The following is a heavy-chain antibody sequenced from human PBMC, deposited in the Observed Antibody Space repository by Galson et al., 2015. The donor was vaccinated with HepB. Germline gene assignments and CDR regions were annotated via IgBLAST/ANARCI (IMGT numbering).Heavy chain of an antibody. Sequence: SLRLSCAASGFSFTRYAMTWVRQAPGKGQEWVSSITSSGGNSYYTDSVKGRFTVSRDNSKNTLLLQLNRLRAEDTAMYFCAKDGIMVANNPYHFHYWGQGTLVTVSS. CDR3: AKDGIMVANNPYHFHY. CDR2: ITSSGGNS. D-gene: IGHD2-15*01. V-gene: IGHV3-23*01. J-gene: IGHJ4*02. CDR1: GFSFTRYA.